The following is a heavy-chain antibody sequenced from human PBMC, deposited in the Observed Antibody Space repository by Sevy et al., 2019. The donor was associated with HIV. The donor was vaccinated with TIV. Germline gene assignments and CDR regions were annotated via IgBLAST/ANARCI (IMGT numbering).Heavy chain of an antibody. CDR3: AGGGCFGDAAAYTF. J-gene: IGHJ4*02. CDR2: INPNSGDT. CDR1: GNTFTAYY. V-gene: IGHV1-2*02. D-gene: IGHD3-16*01. Sequence: ASVKVSCRAPGNTFTAYYMHWVRQAPGQGLEWMGWINPNSGDTNYAQKFQDRVTMTTDASISTAYMELSSPRSDDTAVYYCAGGGCFGDAAAYTFWGQGTLVTVSS.